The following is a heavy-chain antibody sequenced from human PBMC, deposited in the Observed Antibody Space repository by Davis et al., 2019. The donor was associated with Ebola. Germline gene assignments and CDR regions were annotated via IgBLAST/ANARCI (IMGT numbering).Heavy chain of an antibody. J-gene: IGHJ4*02. CDR3: ARGLGRDYVGDYFDY. D-gene: IGHD4-17*01. Sequence: PGGSLRLSCAASGFTFSSYAMHWVRQAPGKGLEWVAVISYDGSNKYYADSVKGRFTISRDNSKNTLYLQMNSLRAEDTAVYYCARGLGRDYVGDYFDYWGQGTLVTVSS. CDR1: GFTFSSYA. CDR2: ISYDGSNK. V-gene: IGHV3-30-3*01.